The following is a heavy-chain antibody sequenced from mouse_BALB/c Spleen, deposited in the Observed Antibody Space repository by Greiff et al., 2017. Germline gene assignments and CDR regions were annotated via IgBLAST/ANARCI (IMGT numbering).Heavy chain of an antibody. Sequence: EVNLVESGGGLVKPGGSLKLSCAASGFTFSSYAMSWVRQTPEKRLEWVASISSGGSTYYPDSVKGRFTISRDNARNILYLQMSSLRSEDTAMYYCARDGNYAYYFDYWGQGTTLTVSS. CDR1: GFTFSSYA. CDR3: ARDGNYAYYFDY. V-gene: IGHV5-6-5*01. J-gene: IGHJ2*01. D-gene: IGHD2-1*01. CDR2: ISSGGST.